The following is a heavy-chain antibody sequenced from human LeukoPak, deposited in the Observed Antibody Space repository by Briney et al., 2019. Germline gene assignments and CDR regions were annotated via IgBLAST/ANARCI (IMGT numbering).Heavy chain of an antibody. J-gene: IGHJ4*02. CDR1: GYSISSSNW. V-gene: IGHV4-28*01. CDR3: ARQPSGSYLDY. CDR2: IYYSGST. Sequence: SDTLSLTCAVSGYSISSSNWWGWIRQPPGKGLEWIGYIYYSGSTYYNPSLKSRVTMSVDTSKNQFSRKLSSVTAVDTAVYYCARQPSGSYLDYWGQGTLVTVSS. D-gene: IGHD1-26*01.